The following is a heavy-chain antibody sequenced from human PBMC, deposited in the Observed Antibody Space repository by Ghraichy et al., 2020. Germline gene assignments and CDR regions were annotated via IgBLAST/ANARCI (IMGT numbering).Heavy chain of an antibody. CDR1: GDSVSTNGAA. J-gene: IGHJ3*02. CDR3: ARDPPTAWGAFDI. Sequence: SQTLSLTCAISGDSVSTNGAALNWIRQSPSRGLEWLGRAYYSSNWYNEYAVSLKSRITINPDTSKNQFSLQLNSVTPEDTAVYYCARDPPTAWGAFDIWGQGTMVTVSS. CDR2: AYYSSNWYN. V-gene: IGHV6-1*01. D-gene: IGHD7-27*01.